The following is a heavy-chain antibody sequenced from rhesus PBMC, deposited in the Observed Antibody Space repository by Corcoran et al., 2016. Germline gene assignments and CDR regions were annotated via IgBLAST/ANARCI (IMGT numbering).Heavy chain of an antibody. D-gene: IGHD1-44*02. CDR2: INSGGGST. Sequence: EVQLVETGGGLVQPGGSLKLSCAASGFTFSSYGMRWVRQAPGKGLEWVSAINSGGGSTYYADSVKGRFTISRDNSKNTLSLQMNSLRAEDTAVYYCAKEGYGWEPPYWGQGVLVTVSS. J-gene: IGHJ4*01. CDR3: AKEGYGWEPPY. CDR1: GFTFSSYG. V-gene: IGHV3S5*01.